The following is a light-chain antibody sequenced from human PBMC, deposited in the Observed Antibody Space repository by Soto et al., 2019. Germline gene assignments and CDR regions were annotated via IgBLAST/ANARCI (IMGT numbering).Light chain of an antibody. V-gene: IGKV1-39*01. J-gene: IGKJ1*01. CDR1: QGIRTY. CDR2: GAS. CDR3: QKYDSDPRT. Sequence: DIQMTQSPSSLSASVGDRVTITCRASQGIRTYLNWYQQERGKAPKLVIYGASSLQSGVPSRFSGSGSGTDFTLTISSLQPEDVATYYCQKYDSDPRTFGQGTKVDIK.